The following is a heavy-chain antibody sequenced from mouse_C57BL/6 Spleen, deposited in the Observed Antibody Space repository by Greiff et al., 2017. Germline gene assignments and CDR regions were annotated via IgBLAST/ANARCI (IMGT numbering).Heavy chain of an antibody. V-gene: IGHV3-8*01. Sequence: EVQLVESGPGLAKPSQTLSLTCSVTGYSITSDYWNWIRKFPGNKLEYMGYISYSGSTYYNPSLKSRIYITRNTYKYQYYLQLNSVTTEDTATYYCAIRSYYGTGYFDVWGTGTTVTVSS. CDR3: AIRSYYGTGYFDV. D-gene: IGHD1-1*01. CDR1: GYSITSDY. J-gene: IGHJ1*03. CDR2: ISYSGST.